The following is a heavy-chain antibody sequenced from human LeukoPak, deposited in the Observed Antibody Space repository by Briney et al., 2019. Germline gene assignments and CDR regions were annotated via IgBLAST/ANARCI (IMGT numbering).Heavy chain of an antibody. V-gene: IGHV3-53*01. Sequence: GGSLRLSCAASGFTVSSNYMSWVRQAPGKGLEWVSVIYTGGTTYYADSVKGRFTFSRDNSKNTLYLQMNSLRAEDTAVYYCARGFNRGFDPWGQGTLVTVSS. CDR1: GFTVSSNY. CDR2: IYTGGTT. J-gene: IGHJ5*02. D-gene: IGHD1-14*01. CDR3: ARGFNRGFDP.